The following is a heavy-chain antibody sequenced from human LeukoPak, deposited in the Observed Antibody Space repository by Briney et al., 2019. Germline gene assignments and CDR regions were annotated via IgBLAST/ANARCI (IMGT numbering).Heavy chain of an antibody. D-gene: IGHD6-19*01. V-gene: IGHV3-30*18. CDR2: ISYDGSNK. CDR3: AKDREQWLVHYFQDY. CDR1: GFTFSSYG. Sequence: GGSLRLSCVASGFTFSSYGMHWVRQAPGKGLEWVAVISYDGSNKYYADSVKGRFTISRDNSKNTLYLQMNSLRAEDTAVYYCAKDREQWLVHYFQDYWGQGTLVTVSS. J-gene: IGHJ4*02.